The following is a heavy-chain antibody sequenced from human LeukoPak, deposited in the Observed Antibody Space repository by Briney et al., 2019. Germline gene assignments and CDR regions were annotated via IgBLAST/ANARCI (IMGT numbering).Heavy chain of an antibody. Sequence: PGGSLRLSCAASGFTLSSYWMSWVRQAPGKGLEWVANIKQDGSEKYYVDSVKGRFTISRDNAKNSLYLQMNTLRVDDTAVYYCARGSPPGEWGQGTLVTVSS. CDR2: IKQDGSEK. CDR1: GFTLSSYW. J-gene: IGHJ4*02. V-gene: IGHV3-7*05. CDR3: ARGSPPGE.